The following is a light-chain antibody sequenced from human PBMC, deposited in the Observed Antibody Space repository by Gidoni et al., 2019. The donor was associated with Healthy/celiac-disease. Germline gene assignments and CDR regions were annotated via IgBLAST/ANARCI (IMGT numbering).Light chain of an antibody. Sequence: DIQMTQSPSSLSASVGDRVTITCRASQSISSYLNWYQQKPGKAPKLLIYAASSLQSGVPSKFSGSGSGTAFTLTISSLQPEDFATYYCQQSYSTPRTFGQRTTLEIK. V-gene: IGKV1-39*01. CDR1: QSISSY. CDR3: QQSYSTPRT. J-gene: IGKJ2*01. CDR2: AAS.